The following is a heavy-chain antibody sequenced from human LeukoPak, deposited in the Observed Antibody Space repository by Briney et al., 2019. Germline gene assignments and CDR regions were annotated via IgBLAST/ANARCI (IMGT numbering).Heavy chain of an antibody. D-gene: IGHD6-13*01. V-gene: IGHV4-59*02. CDR2: IYYSGST. J-gene: IGHJ5*02. CDR3: AREFRIAAAVVWFDP. CDR1: GFTVSSNY. Sequence: GSLRLSCAASGFTVSSNYMSWVRQAPGKGLEWIGYIYYSGSTNYNPSLKSRVTISVDTSKNQFSLKLSSVTAADTAVYYCAREFRIAAAVVWFDPWGQGTLVTVSS.